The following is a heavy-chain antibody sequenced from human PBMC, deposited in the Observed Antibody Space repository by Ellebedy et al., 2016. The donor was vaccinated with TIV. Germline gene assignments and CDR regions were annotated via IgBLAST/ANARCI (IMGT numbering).Heavy chain of an antibody. V-gene: IGHV3-21*01. CDR3: SRGVHVEGFGY. CDR1: GFSFNSYT. CDR2: MSSGSSLI. D-gene: IGHD2-15*01. J-gene: IGHJ4*02. Sequence: GGSLRLSXTASGFSFNSYTMNWVRQAPGKGLEWVSSMSSGSSLIYYADSVKGRFTISRDNAKNSVYLQMSSLRAEDTAVYYCSRGVHVEGFGYWGQGTLVTVSS.